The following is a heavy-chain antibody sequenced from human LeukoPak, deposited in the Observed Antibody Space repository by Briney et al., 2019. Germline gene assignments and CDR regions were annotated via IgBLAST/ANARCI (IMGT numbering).Heavy chain of an antibody. CDR2: ISGSGGST. V-gene: IGHV3-23*01. CDR1: GSTFSSYA. CDR3: AKGVWFGGPYYFDY. Sequence: GGSLRLSCAASGSTFSSYAMSWVRQAPGKGLEWVSAISGSGGSTYYADSVKGRFTTSRDNSKNTLYLQMNSLRAEDTAVYSCAKGVWFGGPYYFDYWGQGTLVTVSS. D-gene: IGHD3-10*01. J-gene: IGHJ4*02.